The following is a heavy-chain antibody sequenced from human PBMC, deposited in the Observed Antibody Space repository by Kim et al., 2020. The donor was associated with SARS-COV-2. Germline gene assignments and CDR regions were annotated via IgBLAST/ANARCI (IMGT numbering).Heavy chain of an antibody. J-gene: IGHJ3*02. Sequence: GGSLRLSCAASGFTFSSYAMSWVRQAPGKGLEWVSHISGSGGSTYYEDSVQGRFTISRDNSKNTLYLQMNSLRAADTAVYYCAKDDRAGCSSTSCYAFDIWGQGTLVTVSS. D-gene: IGHD2-2*01. V-gene: IGHV3-23*01. CDR2: ISGSGGST. CDR3: AKDDRAGCSSTSCYAFDI. CDR1: GFTFSSYA.